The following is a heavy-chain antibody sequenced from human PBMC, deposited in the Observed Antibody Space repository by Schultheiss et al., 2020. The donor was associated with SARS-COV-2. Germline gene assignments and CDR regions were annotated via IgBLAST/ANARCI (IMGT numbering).Heavy chain of an antibody. CDR3: ARVRAAAYYYDSSGYYFDY. J-gene: IGHJ4*02. D-gene: IGHD3-22*01. CDR2: ISSNGGST. V-gene: IGHV3-64*04. CDR1: GFTFSSYA. Sequence: GGSLRLSCSASGFTFSSYAMHWVRQAPGKGLEYVSAISSNGGSTYYADSVKGRFTISRDNSKNTLYLQMNSLRAEDTAVYYCARVRAAAYYYDSSGYYFDYWGQGTLVTVSS.